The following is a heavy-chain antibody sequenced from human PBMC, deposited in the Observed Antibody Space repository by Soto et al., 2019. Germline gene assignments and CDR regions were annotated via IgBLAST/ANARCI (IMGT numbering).Heavy chain of an antibody. Sequence: WHTLSLTCAISGDSVSSNSAAWNWIRQSPSRGLEWLGRTYYRSKWYNDYAVSVKSRITINPDTSKNQFSLQLNSVTPEDTAVYYCEREGSLTADQKLPKEGGFDPWGQGTLVTV. J-gene: IGHJ5*02. V-gene: IGHV6-1*01. CDR3: EREGSLTADQKLPKEGGFDP. D-gene: IGHD2-21*02. CDR2: TYYRSKWYN. CDR1: GDSVSSNSAA.